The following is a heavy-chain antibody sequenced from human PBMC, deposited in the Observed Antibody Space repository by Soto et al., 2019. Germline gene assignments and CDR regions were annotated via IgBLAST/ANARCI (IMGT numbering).Heavy chain of an antibody. CDR2: IDPSDSYT. CDR3: ARESSGPSDY. Sequence: GESLKISCKGSGYSFNNFWISWAHQVPGKGLEWMGPIDPSDSYTIYSPSFQGHVTISADKSITTAYLQWNSLKASDTAVYYCARESSGPSDYGGQGTLVTVSS. J-gene: IGHJ4*02. D-gene: IGHD6-6*01. V-gene: IGHV5-10-1*01. CDR1: GYSFNNFW.